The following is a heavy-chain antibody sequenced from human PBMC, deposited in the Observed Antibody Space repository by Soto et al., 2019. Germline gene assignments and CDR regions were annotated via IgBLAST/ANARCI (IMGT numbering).Heavy chain of an antibody. V-gene: IGHV4-31*03. CDR3: ARDNYYDSLGDWYFDL. J-gene: IGHJ2*01. CDR2: IFSSGST. CDR1: GGSISSGGYY. Sequence: QVQLQESGPGLVKPSQTLSLTCTVSGGSISSGGYYWSWIRQHPGKGPEWIGYIFSSGSTYYTPSLKSRVTISVDSSKNQLYLKLRSVTAADTAVYYCARDNYYDSLGDWYFDLWGRGTLVTVSS. D-gene: IGHD3-22*01.